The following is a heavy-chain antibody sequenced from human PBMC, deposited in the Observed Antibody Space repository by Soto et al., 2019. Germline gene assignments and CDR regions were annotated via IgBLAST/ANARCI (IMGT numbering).Heavy chain of an antibody. V-gene: IGHV1-18*01. CDR2: ISAYNGNT. CDR1: GYTFTSYG. CDR3: ARDLEQWLVRNWFDP. D-gene: IGHD6-19*01. Sequence: ASVKVSCKASGYTFTSYGISWVRRPPGQGLEWMGWISAYNGNTNYAQKLQGRVTMTTDTSTSTAYMELRSLRSDDTAVYYCARDLEQWLVRNWFDPWGQGTLVTVSS. J-gene: IGHJ5*02.